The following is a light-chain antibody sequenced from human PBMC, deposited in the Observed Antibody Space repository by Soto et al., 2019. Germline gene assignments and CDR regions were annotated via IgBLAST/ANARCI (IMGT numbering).Light chain of an antibody. Sequence: QPASVSGSPGQSITISCTGTSSDVGSHNLVSWYQHYPGKAPKLIIFEASKRPSGVSNRFSGSKSGSTASLTISGLQAEDEADYYCCSSAAGSTYVFGTGTKVTVL. V-gene: IGLV2-23*01. CDR3: CSSAAGSTYV. CDR2: EAS. J-gene: IGLJ1*01. CDR1: SSDVGSHNL.